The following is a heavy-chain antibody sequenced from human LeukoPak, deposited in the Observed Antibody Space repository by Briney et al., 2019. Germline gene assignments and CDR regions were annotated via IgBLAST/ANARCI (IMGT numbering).Heavy chain of an antibody. CDR1: GITFTDHG. V-gene: IGHV3-23*01. J-gene: IGHJ4*02. D-gene: IGHD3-3*01. Sequence: PGRSLRLSCAASGITFTDHGLSWVRQAPGKGLEWVSSISVSGGVTLYADSVKGRFVISRDNSRSRVYLEMNSLRAEDTAVYYCAKGFDFWRGLYYFDHWGQGTLVTVSS. CDR3: AKGFDFWRGLYYFDH. CDR2: ISVSGGVT.